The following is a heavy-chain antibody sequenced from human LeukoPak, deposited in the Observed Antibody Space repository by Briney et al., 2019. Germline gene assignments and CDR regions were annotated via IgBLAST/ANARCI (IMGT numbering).Heavy chain of an antibody. CDR1: GFTFSSYW. Sequence: GGSLRLSCAASGFTFSSYWMSWVRKAPGKGLEWVANIKQDGSEKNYVDSVKGRFTISRDNAKNSLYLQMNSLRAEDTAVYYCASPPTISSGYYYPKDYYFDYWGQGTLVTVSS. CDR2: IKQDGSEK. CDR3: ASPPTISSGYYYPKDYYFDY. D-gene: IGHD3-22*01. J-gene: IGHJ4*02. V-gene: IGHV3-7*01.